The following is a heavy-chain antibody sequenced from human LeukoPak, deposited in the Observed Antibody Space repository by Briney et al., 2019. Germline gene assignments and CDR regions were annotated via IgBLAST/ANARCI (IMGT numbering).Heavy chain of an antibody. CDR3: ARDYYDSSGYYYGTAAFDI. V-gene: IGHV3-23*01. CDR2: ISGSGGST. J-gene: IGHJ3*02. Sequence: GSLRLSCAASGLTFSSHWMHWVRQAPGKGLEWVSAISGSGGSTYYADSVKGRFTISRDNSKNTLYLQMNSLRAEDTAVYYCARDYYDSSGYYYGTAAFDIWGQGTMVTVSS. D-gene: IGHD3-22*01. CDR1: GLTFSSHW.